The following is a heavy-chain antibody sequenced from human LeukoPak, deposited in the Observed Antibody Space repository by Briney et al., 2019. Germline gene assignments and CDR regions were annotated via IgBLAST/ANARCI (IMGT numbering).Heavy chain of an antibody. D-gene: IGHD1-14*01. J-gene: IGHJ3*02. V-gene: IGHV3-48*04. Sequence: PGGSLRLSCAASGFTFSDYIINWVRQAPGKGLEWISYISSSGGTIYYADSVKGRFTISKDNTDNSLFLQMSSLRAEDTAVYYCGRAGNPYGLDIWGQGTMVTVSS. CDR3: GRAGNPYGLDI. CDR1: GFTFSDYI. CDR2: ISSSGGTI.